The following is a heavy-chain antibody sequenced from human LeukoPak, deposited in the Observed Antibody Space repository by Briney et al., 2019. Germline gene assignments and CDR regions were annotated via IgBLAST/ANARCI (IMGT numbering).Heavy chain of an antibody. J-gene: IGHJ5*02. CDR1: GFTFSSYS. D-gene: IGHD3-10*01. V-gene: IGHV3-21*01. CDR3: ARDHRGSPWPHNWFDP. Sequence: SGGSLRLSCAASGFTFSSYSMNWVRQAPGKGLEWVSSISSSSSYIYYADSVKGRFTISRDNAKNSLYLQMNSLRAEDTAVYYCARDHRGSPWPHNWFDPWGQGTLVTVSS. CDR2: ISSSSSYI.